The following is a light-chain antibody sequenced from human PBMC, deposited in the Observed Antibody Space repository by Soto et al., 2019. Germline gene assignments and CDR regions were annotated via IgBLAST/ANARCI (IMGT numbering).Light chain of an antibody. CDR1: QSVNSD. Sequence: EIVMTQSPATVPASPGERVTLSFRASQSVNSDLAWYQQTPGQAPRLLIYGASNRATGIPDRFSGSGSGTDFTLTISRLEPEDFAVYYCQQYGSSGTFGQGTKVDIK. CDR3: QQYGSSGT. J-gene: IGKJ1*01. V-gene: IGKV3-20*01. CDR2: GAS.